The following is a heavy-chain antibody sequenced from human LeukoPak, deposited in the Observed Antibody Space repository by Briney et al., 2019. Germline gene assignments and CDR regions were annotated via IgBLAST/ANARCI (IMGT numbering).Heavy chain of an antibody. CDR2: IKQDGREK. D-gene: IGHD3-9*01. J-gene: IGHJ4*02. CDR3: ARVEDYDILTGFDY. CDR1: GFSFSSYW. V-gene: IGHV3-7*01. Sequence: SGGSLRLSCAASGFSFSSYWMSWVRQAPGKGLERVANIKQDGREKYYVDSVKGRFTISRDNAKNSLYLQMNSLRAEDTAVYYCARVEDYDILTGFDYWGQGTLVTVSS.